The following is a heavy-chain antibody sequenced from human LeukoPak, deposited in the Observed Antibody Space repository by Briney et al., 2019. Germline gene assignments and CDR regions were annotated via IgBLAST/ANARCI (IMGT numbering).Heavy chain of an antibody. CDR1: GFSFSSYS. CDR3: ARDLIQLWSSSYYYGMDV. V-gene: IGHV3-21*01. D-gene: IGHD5-18*01. J-gene: IGHJ6*02. Sequence: GGSLRLSCAASGFSFSSYSMNWVRQAPGKGLDWVSSISSSSTYIYYSDSVKGRFTISRDNAKNSLYLQMNSLRAEDTAVYYCARDLIQLWSSSYYYGMDVWGQGTTVTVSS. CDR2: ISSSSTYI.